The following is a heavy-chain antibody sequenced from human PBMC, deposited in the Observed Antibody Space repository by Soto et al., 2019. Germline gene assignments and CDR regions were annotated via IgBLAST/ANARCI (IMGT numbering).Heavy chain of an antibody. Sequence: QVQLVQSGAEVKKPGASVKVSCKASGYTFTSYGISWVRQAPGQGLDGWGGIRANNGNTNYAQKLQGRVTMTTDTSTSTAYMELRSLRSDDTAVYYCARVGEISIAARLWWGYYYYGMDVWGQGTTVTVSS. J-gene: IGHJ6*02. CDR1: GYTFTSYG. CDR2: IRANNGNT. D-gene: IGHD6-6*01. V-gene: IGHV1-18*01. CDR3: ARVGEISIAARLWWGYYYYGMDV.